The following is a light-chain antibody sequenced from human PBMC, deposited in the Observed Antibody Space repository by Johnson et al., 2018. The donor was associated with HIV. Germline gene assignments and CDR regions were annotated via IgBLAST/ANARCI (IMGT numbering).Light chain of an antibody. CDR2: ENN. V-gene: IGLV1-51*01. CDR3: GTWDSSLSAGKV. CDR1: NSNIGKSS. J-gene: IGLJ1*01. Sequence: QSVLTQPPSVSAAPGQKVTISCSGSNSNIGKSSVSWYQQFPGTAPKLLIYENNKRPSGIPDRFSGSKSGTSATLGITGLQTGDEADYYCGTWDSSLSAGKVFGTGTKVTVL.